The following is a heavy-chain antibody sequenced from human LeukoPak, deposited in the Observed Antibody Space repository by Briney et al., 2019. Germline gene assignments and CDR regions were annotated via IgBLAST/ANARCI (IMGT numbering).Heavy chain of an antibody. Sequence: GGSLRLSCAASGSTFSSYGMHWVRQAPGKGLEWVAVISYDGSNKYYADSVKGRFTISRDNSKNTLYLQMNSLRAEDTAVYYCAKGEWLFDYWGQGTLVTVSS. J-gene: IGHJ4*02. CDR3: AKGEWLFDY. D-gene: IGHD3-3*01. CDR1: GSTFSSYG. V-gene: IGHV3-30*18. CDR2: ISYDGSNK.